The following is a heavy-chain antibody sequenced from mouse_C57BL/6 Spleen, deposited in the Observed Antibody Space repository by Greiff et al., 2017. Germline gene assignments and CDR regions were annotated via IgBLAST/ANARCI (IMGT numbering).Heavy chain of an antibody. Sequence: EVNVVESGGCLVKPGGSLKLSCAASGFTFSSYAMSWVRQTPEKRLAWVATISDGGSYTYYPDNVKGRFTISRDNAKNNLYLQMSHLKSEDTAMYYCAREEWGFDYWGQGTTLTVSS. CDR3: AREEWGFDY. V-gene: IGHV5-4*01. CDR2: ISDGGSYT. CDR1: GFTFSSYA. J-gene: IGHJ2*01.